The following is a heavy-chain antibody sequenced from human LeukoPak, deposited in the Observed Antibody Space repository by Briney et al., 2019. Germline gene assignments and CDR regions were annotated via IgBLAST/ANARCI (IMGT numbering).Heavy chain of an antibody. CDR1: GFTFRSYW. D-gene: IGHD2-15*01. CDR2: IKEDGSEK. Sequence: GGSLRLSCAASGFTFRSYWMSWVRQAPGKGLECVANIKEDGSEKYYVDSVKGRFTISRDNAKNSLYLQMDSLRAEDTAVYYCARVAGSKSIDSWGQGTLVTVSS. V-gene: IGHV3-7*05. CDR3: ARVAGSKSIDS. J-gene: IGHJ4*02.